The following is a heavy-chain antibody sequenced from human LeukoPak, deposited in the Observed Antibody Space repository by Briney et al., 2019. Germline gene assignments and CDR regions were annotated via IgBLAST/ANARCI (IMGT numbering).Heavy chain of an antibody. J-gene: IGHJ4*02. CDR1: GDSSYNNIYY. CDR3: AREYTLYRSGWFLDY. V-gene: IGHV4-39*07. Sequence: SSETLSLTCTVSGDSSYNNIYYWGWIRQPPGKGLEWIGSIDYSGSTYYNPSLKSRATISIDASKNQFSLKLSSVTAADMAVCYCAREYTLYRSGWFLDYWGQGTVVTVSS. CDR2: IDYSGST. D-gene: IGHD6-19*01.